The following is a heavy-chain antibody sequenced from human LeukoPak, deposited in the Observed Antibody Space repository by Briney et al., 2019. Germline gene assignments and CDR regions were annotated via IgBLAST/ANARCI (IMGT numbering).Heavy chain of an antibody. D-gene: IGHD6-19*01. CDR2: MNPNSGNT. J-gene: IGHJ6*03. CDR3: ARAFSSGWYKYYYYYMDV. CDR1: GYTFTSYG. V-gene: IGHV1-8*03. Sequence: GASVKVSCKASGYTFTSYGISWVRQAPGQGLEWMGWMNPNSGNTGYAQKFQGRVTITRNTSISTAYMELSSLRSEDTAVYYCARAFSSGWYKYYYYYMDVWGKGTTVTVSS.